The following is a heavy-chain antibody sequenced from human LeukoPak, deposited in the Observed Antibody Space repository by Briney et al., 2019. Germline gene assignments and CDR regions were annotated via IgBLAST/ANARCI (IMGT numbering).Heavy chain of an antibody. CDR2: INSDGSIT. CDR3: ARDAVDTANAV. CDR1: GFTFTTYW. J-gene: IGHJ6*02. Sequence: GGSLRLPCAASGFTFTTYWMHWVREAPGKGLVWVSHINSDGSITSYADSVKGRFTISRDNAKNTLYLQMNSLRAEDTAVYYCARDAVDTANAVWGQGTTVTVSS. V-gene: IGHV3-74*01. D-gene: IGHD5-18*01.